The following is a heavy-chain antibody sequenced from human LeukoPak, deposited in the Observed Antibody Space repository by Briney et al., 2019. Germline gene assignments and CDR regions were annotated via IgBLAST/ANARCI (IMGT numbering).Heavy chain of an antibody. V-gene: IGHV3-23*01. CDR1: GFTFSSYA. CDR2: ISGSGGST. J-gene: IGHJ4*02. CDR3: ARPRDGSGYYFDY. D-gene: IGHD3-22*01. Sequence: GGSLRLSCAASGFTFSSYAMSWVRQAPGKGLEWVSAISGSGGSTCYADSVKGRFTISRDNSKNTLYLQMNSLRAEDTAVYYCARPRDGSGYYFDYWGQGTLVTVSS.